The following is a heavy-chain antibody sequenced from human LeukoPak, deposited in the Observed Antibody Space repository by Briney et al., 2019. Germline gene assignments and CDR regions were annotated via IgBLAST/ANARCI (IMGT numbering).Heavy chain of an antibody. D-gene: IGHD3-10*01. CDR3: ARDRGDWDAFDI. J-gene: IGHJ3*02. V-gene: IGHV1-2*02. CDR2: INPNSGGT. CDR1: GYTFTGYH. Sequence: ASVKVSCKASGYTFTGYHMHWVRQAPGRGLEWMGWINPNSGGTNYAQKFQGRVTMTRDTSITTAYMELSRLRSDDTAVYYCARDRGDWDAFDIWGQGTMVTVSS.